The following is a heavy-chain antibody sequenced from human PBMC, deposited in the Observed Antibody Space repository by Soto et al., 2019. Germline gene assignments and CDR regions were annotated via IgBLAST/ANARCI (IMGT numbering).Heavy chain of an antibody. J-gene: IGHJ6*02. CDR2: ISYDGSNK. CDR1: GFTFSSYG. V-gene: IGHV3-30*18. Sequence: QVQLVESGGGVVQPGRSLRLSCAASGFTFSSYGMHWVRQAPGKGLEWVAVISYDGSNKYYADSVKGRFTISRDNSKNTLYLQMNSLRAEDTAVYYCAKEETDGSGYGYYDGMDVWGQGTTVTVSS. D-gene: IGHD3-10*01. CDR3: AKEETDGSGYGYYDGMDV.